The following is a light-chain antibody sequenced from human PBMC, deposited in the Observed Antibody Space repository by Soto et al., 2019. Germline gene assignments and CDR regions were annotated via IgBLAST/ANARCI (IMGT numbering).Light chain of an antibody. J-gene: IGLJ2*01. CDR2: EVT. CDR1: SSDIGGYNY. CDR3: SSYSSSRTHVV. Sequence: QSALTQPASVSGSPGQSITISCTGTSSDIGGYNYISWYQQPPGKAPKLMIYEVTNRPSGVSNRFSGSKSGNTASLTISGLQAEDEGYYYCSSYSSSRTHVVFGGGTKLTVL. V-gene: IGLV2-14*01.